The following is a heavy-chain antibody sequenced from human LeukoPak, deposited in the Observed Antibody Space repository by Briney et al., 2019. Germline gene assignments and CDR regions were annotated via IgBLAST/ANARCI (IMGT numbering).Heavy chain of an antibody. CDR3: ASEYCSGGNCYFDY. J-gene: IGHJ4*02. CDR1: EYSFATYW. D-gene: IGHD2-15*01. Sequence: ESLKISCKGSEYSFATYWIGWVRQMPGQGLEWMGIIFPGDSDTRYSPSFQGQVTISADKSISTAYLQRSSLKASDTAIYYCASEYCSGGNCYFDYWGQGTLVTVSS. CDR2: IFPGDSDT. V-gene: IGHV5-51*01.